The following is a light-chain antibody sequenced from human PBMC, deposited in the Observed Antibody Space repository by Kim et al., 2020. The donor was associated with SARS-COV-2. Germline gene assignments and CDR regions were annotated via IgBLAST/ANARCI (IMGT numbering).Light chain of an antibody. CDR2: AAS. CDR1: QNIKNY. Sequence: AIRITQSPSSLSAFRGDRVTITCRASQNIKNYLAWYQQKPGKAPKLLMYAASTLQVGVPPRFSGSGSGTEFTLTLSSLQSEDFATYHCQQYYSYPWTYGQGTNVDI. J-gene: IGKJ1*01. V-gene: IGKV1-8*01. CDR3: QQYYSYPWT.